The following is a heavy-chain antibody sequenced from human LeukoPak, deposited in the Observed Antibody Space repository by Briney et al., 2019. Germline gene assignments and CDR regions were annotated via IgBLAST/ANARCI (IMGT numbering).Heavy chain of an antibody. CDR2: IYYSGST. D-gene: IGHD3-10*01. CDR1: GGSTSSSTYY. Sequence: SETLSLTCTVSGGSTSSSTYYWGWIRQPPGKGLEWIGSIYYSGSTYYNPSLKSRVAISVDTSKNQFSLKLSSVTAADTAVYYCARGSGLLWFGELLSGIDYWGQGTLVTVSS. V-gene: IGHV4-39*07. J-gene: IGHJ4*02. CDR3: ARGSGLLWFGELLSGIDY.